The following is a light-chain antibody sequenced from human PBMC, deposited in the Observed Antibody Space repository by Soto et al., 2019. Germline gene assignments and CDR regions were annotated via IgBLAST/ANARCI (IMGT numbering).Light chain of an antibody. CDR2: GAS. J-gene: IGKJ4*01. V-gene: IGKV3-15*01. CDR3: QQYNNWPLLT. CDR1: QSVSSN. Sequence: IVMTQSPATLSVSPVERATLSCRASQSVSSNLAWYQQKPGQAPRLLIYGASTRATGIPARFSGSGSGTEFTLTISSLQSEDFAVYYCQQYNNWPLLTFGGGTKVDIK.